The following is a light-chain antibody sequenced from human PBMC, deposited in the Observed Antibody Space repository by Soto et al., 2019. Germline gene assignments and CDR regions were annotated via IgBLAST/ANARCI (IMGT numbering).Light chain of an antibody. CDR2: GAS. J-gene: IGKJ1*01. Sequence: MVLTQSPGSLSLSPGQRATIYFSSSQSVSNNYLAWYQQKPGQAPRLLIYGASNRATGIPDRFSGSGSGTDFTLTISRLEPEDFAVYYCQQYGSSGTFGQGTKVDI. CDR3: QQYGSSGT. V-gene: IGKV3-20*01. CDR1: QSVSNNY.